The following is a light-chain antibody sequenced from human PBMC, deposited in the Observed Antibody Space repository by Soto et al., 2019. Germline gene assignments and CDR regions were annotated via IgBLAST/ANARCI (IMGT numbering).Light chain of an antibody. J-gene: IGLJ1*01. Sequence: QRVLTQPPSVTGAPGQRVTISCTGSSSNIGAGYDVHWYQQLPGTAPKLLIYGNSNRPSGVPDRFSGSKSGTSASLAITGLQAEDEADYYCQSYDSSLSAFYVFGTGTKVTVL. CDR2: GNS. CDR3: QSYDSSLSAFYV. CDR1: SSNIGAGYD. V-gene: IGLV1-40*01.